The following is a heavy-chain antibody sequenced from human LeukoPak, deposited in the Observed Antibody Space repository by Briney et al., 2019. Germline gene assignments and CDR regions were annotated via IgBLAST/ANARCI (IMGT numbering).Heavy chain of an antibody. CDR2: MNPNSGNT. J-gene: IGHJ5*02. Sequence: ASVKVSCKASGYTFTSYDINWVRQATGQGLGWMGWMNPNSGNTGYAQKFQGRVTMTRNTSTSTAYMELSSLRSEDTAVYYCARRGVTFGEYWFDPWGQGTLVTVSS. CDR1: GYTFTSYD. CDR3: ARRGVTFGEYWFDP. V-gene: IGHV1-8*01. D-gene: IGHD3-16*01.